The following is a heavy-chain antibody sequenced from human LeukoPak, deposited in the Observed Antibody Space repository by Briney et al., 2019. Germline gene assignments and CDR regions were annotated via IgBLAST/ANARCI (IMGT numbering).Heavy chain of an antibody. J-gene: IGHJ4*02. Sequence: PSETLSLTCTVSGVSISSYYWSWIRQPPGKGLEWIGYIYYSGSTNYNPSLKSRVTISVDTSKNQFSLKLSSVTAADTAVYYCARSLTLPYYFDYWGQGTLVTVSS. CDR1: GVSISSYY. CDR3: ARSLTLPYYFDY. V-gene: IGHV4-59*08. CDR2: IYYSGST. D-gene: IGHD4/OR15-4a*01.